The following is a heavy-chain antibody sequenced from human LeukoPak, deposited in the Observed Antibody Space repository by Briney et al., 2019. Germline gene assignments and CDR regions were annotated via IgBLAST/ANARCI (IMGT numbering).Heavy chain of an antibody. CDR3: AKDWSPFADSSLMGY. J-gene: IGHJ4*02. CDR1: GFTFDDYA. Sequence: GGSLRLSCAASGFTFDDYAMHWVRQAPGKGLEWVSGISWNSGSIGYADSVKGRFTISRDNAKNSLYLQMNSLRAEDTALYYCAKDWSPFADSSLMGYRGQGTLVNGFS. V-gene: IGHV3-9*01. D-gene: IGHD6-19*01. CDR2: ISWNSGSI.